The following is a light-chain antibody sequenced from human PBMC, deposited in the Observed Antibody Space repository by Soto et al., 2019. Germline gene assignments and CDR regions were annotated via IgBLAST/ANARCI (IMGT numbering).Light chain of an antibody. V-gene: IGKV3-20*01. CDR3: QQSGSPSGLT. J-gene: IGKJ1*01. Sequence: EIVLTQSPGTLSLSPGERATLSCRAGQSISSTYLAWYQQKPGQALRLLIYGASTRATGIPDRFSGSGSGTDFTLTISRLEPEDFAVYYCQQSGSPSGLTFGRGTKVEIK. CDR1: QSISSTY. CDR2: GAS.